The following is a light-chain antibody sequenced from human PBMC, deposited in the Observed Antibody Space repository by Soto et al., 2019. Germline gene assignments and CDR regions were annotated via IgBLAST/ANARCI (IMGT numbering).Light chain of an antibody. CDR1: QSVSSY. V-gene: IGKV3-11*01. Sequence: EIVLTQSPATLSLSPGERATLSCRASQSVSSYLAWYQQKPGQDPRLLIYDASNRATDVPARFSGSGSGTYVTLTISSLEPEDFALYYCQQRSNWPRGTFGGGTKVEIK. J-gene: IGKJ4*01. CDR3: QQRSNWPRGT. CDR2: DAS.